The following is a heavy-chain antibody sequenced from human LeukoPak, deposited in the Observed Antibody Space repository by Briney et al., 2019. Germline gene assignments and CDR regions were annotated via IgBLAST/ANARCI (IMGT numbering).Heavy chain of an antibody. D-gene: IGHD3-22*01. J-gene: IGHJ5*02. CDR2: IYYSGST. CDR3: ARIPYYYDDVSP. CDR1: GGSISSGGYY. Sequence: SETLSLTCTVSGGSISSGGYYWSWIRQHPGKGLEWIGYIYYSGSTYYNPSLKSRVTISVDTSKNQFSLKLSSVTAADTAVYYCARIPYYYDDVSPWGQGTLVTVSS. V-gene: IGHV4-31*03.